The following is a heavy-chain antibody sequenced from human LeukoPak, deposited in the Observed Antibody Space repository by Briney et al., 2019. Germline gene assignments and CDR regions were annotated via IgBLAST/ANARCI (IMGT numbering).Heavy chain of an antibody. J-gene: IGHJ6*03. D-gene: IGHD6-19*01. CDR3: ARDPYSGGYGAYYYYYMDV. Sequence: GGSLRLSCAASGFTFSAYNMNWVRRTPGKGLEWVSSITTSSSYMFYADSVRGRFTISRDNAENSLYLQMSSLRDEDTAVYYCARDPYSGGYGAYYYYYMDVWGKGTTVTVSS. V-gene: IGHV3-21*01. CDR1: GFTFSAYN. CDR2: ITTSSSYM.